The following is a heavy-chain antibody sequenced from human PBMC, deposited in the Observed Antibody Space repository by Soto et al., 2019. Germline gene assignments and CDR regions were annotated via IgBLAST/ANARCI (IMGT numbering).Heavy chain of an antibody. Sequence: QVQLQESGPRLVKPSQTLSLTCTVSGGSISSGDYYWSWIRQPPGKGLEWIGYIYYSGSTYYNPSLKSRVTISVDTSKNQFSLKLSSVTAADTAVYYCARDAGMTTVTTRYFDYWGQGTLVTVSS. D-gene: IGHD4-17*01. CDR3: ARDAGMTTVTTRYFDY. V-gene: IGHV4-30-4*01. CDR1: GGSISSGDYY. J-gene: IGHJ4*02. CDR2: IYYSGST.